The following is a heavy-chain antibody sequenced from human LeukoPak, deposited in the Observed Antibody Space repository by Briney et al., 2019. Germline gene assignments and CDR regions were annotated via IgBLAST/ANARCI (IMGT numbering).Heavy chain of an antibody. Sequence: SETLSLTCAVYGESFVGYYWAWIRQPPGKGLEWIGEIDYTGSTNYNPSLKSRIKMPVDTSKNQFSVNLNSVTAADTAVYYCARARDEYSSSVAYYYYYMDVWAKGPRSPSP. D-gene: IGHD6-6*01. CDR3: ARARDEYSSSVAYYYYYMDV. J-gene: IGHJ6*03. CDR2: IDYTGST. CDR1: GESFVGYY. V-gene: IGHV4-34*10.